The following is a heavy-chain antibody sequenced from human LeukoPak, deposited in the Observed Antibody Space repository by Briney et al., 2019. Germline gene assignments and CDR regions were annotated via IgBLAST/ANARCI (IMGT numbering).Heavy chain of an antibody. J-gene: IGHJ3*02. CDR3: AGGGAYCSGGSCYSGAFDI. V-gene: IGHV4-39*01. CDR1: GGSISSSSYY. CDR2: IYYSGST. D-gene: IGHD2-15*01. Sequence: TASETLSLTCTVSGGSISSSSYYWGWIRQPPGKGLEWIGSIYYSGSTYYNPSLKSRVTISVDTSKNQFSLKLSSVTAADTAVYYCAGGGAYCSGGSCYSGAFDIWGRGTMVTVSS.